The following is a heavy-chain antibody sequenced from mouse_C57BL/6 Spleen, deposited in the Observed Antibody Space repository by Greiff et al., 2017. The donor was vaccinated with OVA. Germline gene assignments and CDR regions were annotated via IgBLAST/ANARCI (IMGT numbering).Heavy chain of an antibody. J-gene: IGHJ3*01. CDR3: TRERVTGTWFAY. Sequence: EVKLVESGEGLVKPGGSLKLSCAASGFTFSSYAMSWVRQTPEKRLEWVAYISSGGDYIYYADTVKGRFTISRDNARNTLYLQMSSLKSEDTAMYYCTRERVTGTWFAYWGQGTLVTVSA. CDR2: ISSGGDYI. D-gene: IGHD4-1*01. CDR1: GFTFSSYA. V-gene: IGHV5-9-1*02.